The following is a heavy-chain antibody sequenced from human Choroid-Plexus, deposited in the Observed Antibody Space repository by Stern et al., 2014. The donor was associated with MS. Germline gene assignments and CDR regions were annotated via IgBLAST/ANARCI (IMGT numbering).Heavy chain of an antibody. Sequence: QVQLQQWGAGLLKPSETLSLTCAVYGGSFSGYYWSWIRQSPGKGLEWIGEIDRGGAPNYNRSLKIRITKSVDGSKTLLSLNLSAVTAADTAIYYCVRERCINTRCYGGRFGYYYYGMDVWGQGTTVTVSS. CDR2: IDRGGAP. CDR3: VRERCINTRCYGGRFGYYYYGMDV. J-gene: IGHJ6*02. V-gene: IGHV4-34*01. D-gene: IGHD2-2*01. CDR1: GGSFSGYY.